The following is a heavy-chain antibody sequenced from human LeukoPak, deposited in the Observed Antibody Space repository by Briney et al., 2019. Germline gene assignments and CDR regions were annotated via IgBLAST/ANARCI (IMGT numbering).Heavy chain of an antibody. D-gene: IGHD2-15*01. J-gene: IGHJ6*02. CDR1: GFTFSSYW. CDR3: ARDQDCSGGSCYGMDV. CDR2: LYTGSRT. V-gene: IGHV3-66*02. Sequence: PGGSLRLSCAASGFTFSSYWMSWVRQAPGKGLEWVSILYTGSRTYYADSVKGRFTTSRDNSKNTLYLQMNSLRAEDTAVYYCARDQDCSGGSCYGMDVWGQGTTVTVSS.